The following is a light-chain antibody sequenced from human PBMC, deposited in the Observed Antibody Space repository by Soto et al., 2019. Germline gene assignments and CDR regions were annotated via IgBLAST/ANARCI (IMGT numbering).Light chain of an antibody. J-gene: IGKJ1*01. CDR3: QQRSNWWT. V-gene: IGKV3-11*01. CDR2: DAS. Sequence: EIVLTQSPATLSLSPGERATLXCRASQSVSSYLAWYQQKPGQAPRLLIYDASNRATGIPARFSGSGSGTDFTLTISSLEPEDFAVYYCQQRSNWWTFGQGTKVEIK. CDR1: QSVSSY.